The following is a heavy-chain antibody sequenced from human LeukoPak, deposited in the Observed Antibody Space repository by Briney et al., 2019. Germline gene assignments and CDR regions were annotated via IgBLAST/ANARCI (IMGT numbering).Heavy chain of an antibody. J-gene: IGHJ4*02. D-gene: IGHD6-13*01. CDR3: AGGEGSSGWYEKWRGMTFDY. Sequence: SGTLSLTCAVSGCSISSRNWRSLVRQPPGKGLELIVEIYHSWSTNYNPSLKSRVTITVDKSKNQFSLKLSSVTAADTAVYYWAGGEGSSGWYEKWRGMTFDYWGQGTLVTVSS. CDR1: GCSISSRNW. V-gene: IGHV4-4*02. CDR2: IYHSWST.